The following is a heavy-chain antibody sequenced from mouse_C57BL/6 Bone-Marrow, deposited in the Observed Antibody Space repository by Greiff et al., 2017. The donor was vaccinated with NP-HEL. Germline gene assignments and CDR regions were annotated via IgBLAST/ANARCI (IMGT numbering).Heavy chain of an antibody. CDR2: IHPNSGST. CDR1: GYTFTSYW. Sequence: VQLQQPGAELVKPGASVKLSCKASGYTFTSYWMHWVKQRPGQGLEWIGMIHPNSGSTNYNEKFKSKATLTVDKSSSTAYMQLSSLTSEDSAVYYWARRRVHWNYFDYWGQGTTLTVSS. D-gene: IGHD4-1*01. J-gene: IGHJ2*01. V-gene: IGHV1-64*01. CDR3: ARRRVHWNYFDY.